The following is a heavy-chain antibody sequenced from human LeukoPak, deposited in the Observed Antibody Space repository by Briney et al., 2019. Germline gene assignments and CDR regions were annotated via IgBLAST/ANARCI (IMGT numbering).Heavy chain of an antibody. CDR2: IKQDGSEK. J-gene: IGHJ3*02. V-gene: IGHV3-7*01. CDR1: GFTFSSYW. Sequence: PGGSLRLSCAASGFTFSSYWMSWVRQAPGKGLEWVANIKQDGSEKYYVDSVKGRFTISRDNAKNSLYLQMNSLRAEDTAVYYCARDRPLYYYDSSGHRQGYDAFDIWGQGTMVTVSP. CDR3: ARDRPLYYYDSSGHRQGYDAFDI. D-gene: IGHD3-22*01.